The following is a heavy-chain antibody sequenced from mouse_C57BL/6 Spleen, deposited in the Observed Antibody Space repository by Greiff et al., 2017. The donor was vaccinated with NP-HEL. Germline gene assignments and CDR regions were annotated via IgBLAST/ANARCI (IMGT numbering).Heavy chain of an antibody. Sequence: QVQLKESGAELARPGASVKLSCKASGYTFTSYGISWVKQRTGQGLEWIGEIYPRSGNTYYNEKFKGKATLTADKSSSTAYMELRSLTSEDSAVYFCAGAAQATVFDYWGQGTTLTVSS. V-gene: IGHV1-81*01. CDR2: IYPRSGNT. CDR1: GYTFTSYG. D-gene: IGHD3-2*02. CDR3: AGAAQATVFDY. J-gene: IGHJ2*01.